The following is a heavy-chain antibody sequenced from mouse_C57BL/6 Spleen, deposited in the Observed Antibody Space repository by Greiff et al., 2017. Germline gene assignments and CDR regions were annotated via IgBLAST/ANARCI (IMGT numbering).Heavy chain of an antibody. CDR1: GYTFTSYG. CDR3: ARGLYGSSFYFDY. V-gene: IGHV1-81*01. D-gene: IGHD1-1*01. J-gene: IGHJ2*01. CDR2: IYPRSGNT. Sequence: QVQLQQSGAELARPGASVKLSCKASGYTFTSYGISWVKQRTGQGLEWIGEIYPRSGNTSYNETFKGKATLTADKSSSTAYMELRSLTSEDSAVYFCARGLYGSSFYFDYWGQGTTLTVSS.